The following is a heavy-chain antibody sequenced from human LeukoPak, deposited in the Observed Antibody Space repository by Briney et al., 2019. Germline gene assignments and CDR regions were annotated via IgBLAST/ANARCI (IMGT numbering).Heavy chain of an antibody. J-gene: IGHJ4*02. CDR1: GGSISTYW. CDR3: ARDGGSGWTGFDY. V-gene: IGHV4-59*01. D-gene: IGHD6-19*01. CDR2: IHNRATTGT. Sequence: PSETLSLTCTVSGGSISTYWWSWIRQPPGKGLEWIGYIHNRATTGTDYNPSLKSRVSISVDTSKNQFYLQLNSVTAADSAVYYCARDGGSGWTGFDYWGQGTLVTVSS.